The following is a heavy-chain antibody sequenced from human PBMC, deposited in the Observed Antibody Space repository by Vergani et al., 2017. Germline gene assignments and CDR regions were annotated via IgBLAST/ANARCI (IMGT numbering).Heavy chain of an antibody. D-gene: IGHD2-15*01. J-gene: IGHJ4*02. Sequence: QVKLQESGPGLLKPSQTLSLTCTVSGESIRSGSHYWSWIRQPAGKGPEWIGHIHTGGSTDLNPSFKSRVSISVDTSKSQFSRKLNSVTVADTAVYYCARSRPYCTSGSCPAIWGQGTLVTGSS. CDR1: GESIRSGSHY. V-gene: IGHV4-61*02. CDR3: ARSRPYCTSGSCPAI. CDR2: IHTGGST.